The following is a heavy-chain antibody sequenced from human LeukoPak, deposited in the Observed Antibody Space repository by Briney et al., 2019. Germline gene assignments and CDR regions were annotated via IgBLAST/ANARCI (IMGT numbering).Heavy chain of an antibody. J-gene: IGHJ3*02. CDR1: GYSFTSYW. Sequence: GESLKISCKGSGYSFTSYWIGWVRQMPGKGLEWMGIIYPGDSDTRYSPSFQGQVTISADKSISTAYLQWSSLKASDTAMYYCARPGPYSSSWSNDAFDIWGQGTMVTVSS. CDR3: ARPGPYSSSWSNDAFDI. CDR2: IYPGDSDT. V-gene: IGHV5-51*01. D-gene: IGHD6-13*01.